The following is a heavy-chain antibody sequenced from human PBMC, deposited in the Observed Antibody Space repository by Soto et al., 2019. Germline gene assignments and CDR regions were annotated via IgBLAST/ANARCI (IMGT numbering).Heavy chain of an antibody. CDR2: MNPNSGNT. J-gene: IGHJ1*01. V-gene: IGHV1-8*01. Sequence: ASVKVSCKASGYTFTSYDIDWVRQATGQGLEWMGWMNPNSGNTAYAEKFQGRVTMTRNTSISTAYMELSGLTSEDTAVYYCARPIPAASKPIFQHWGQGTLVTVSS. CDR3: ARPIPAASKPIFQH. D-gene: IGHD2-2*01. CDR1: GYTFTSYD.